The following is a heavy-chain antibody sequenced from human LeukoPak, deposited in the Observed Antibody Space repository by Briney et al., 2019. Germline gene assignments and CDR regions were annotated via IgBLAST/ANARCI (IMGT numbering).Heavy chain of an antibody. V-gene: IGHV4-39*07. D-gene: IGHD3-22*01. CDR2: IYYSGST. CDR1: GGSISSSSYY. CDR3: ARDLKSDGYYYDSSAYPVDAFDI. J-gene: IGHJ3*02. Sequence: SETLSLTCTVSGGSISSSSYYWGWIRQPPGKGLEWIGSIYYSGSTYYNPSLKSRVTISVDTSKNQFSLKLSSVTAADTAVYYCARDLKSDGYYYDSSAYPVDAFDIWGQGTMVTVSS.